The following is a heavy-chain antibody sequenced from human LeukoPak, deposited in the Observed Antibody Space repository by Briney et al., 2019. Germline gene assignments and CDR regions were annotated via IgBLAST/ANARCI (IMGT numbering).Heavy chain of an antibody. Sequence: GGSLRLSCAASGFTFSSYAMSWVRQAPGKGLEWVSAISGSGDSTYYADSVKGRFTISRDNSMNTLYLQMNSLRAEDTAVYYCAKAGTIFGVVILFDYWGQGTLVTVSS. CDR3: AKAGTIFGVVILFDY. CDR2: ISGSGDST. J-gene: IGHJ4*02. V-gene: IGHV3-23*01. CDR1: GFTFSSYA. D-gene: IGHD3-3*01.